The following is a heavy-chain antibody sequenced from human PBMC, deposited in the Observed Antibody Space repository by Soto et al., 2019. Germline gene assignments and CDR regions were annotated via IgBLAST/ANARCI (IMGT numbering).Heavy chain of an antibody. CDR1: GYTFTRNG. V-gene: IGHV1-18*01. J-gene: IGHJ6*02. Sequence: SVKLSCKTAGYTFTRNGIIWLRQAPGQGLEWMGWISPKSGSIKYAQKFQGRVIMTTDTSTSTAYMELRSLRSDDTAVYYCVKDRDSNSWPSRDVWGPGTTVTVSS. CDR3: VKDRDSNSWPSRDV. D-gene: IGHD3-22*01. CDR2: ISPKSGSI.